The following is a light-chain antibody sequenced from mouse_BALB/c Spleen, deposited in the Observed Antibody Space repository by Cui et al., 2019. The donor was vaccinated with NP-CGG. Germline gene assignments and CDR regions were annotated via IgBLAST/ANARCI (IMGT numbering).Light chain of an antibody. V-gene: IGLV1*01. CDR3: ALWYSNHWV. CDR2: GTN. J-gene: IGLJ1*01. CDR1: TGAVTTSNY. Sequence: QPVLTQESALTTSPGETITFTCRSSTGAVTTSNYANWVQEKPDHLFTGLIGGTNNRAPGVPARFSGSLIGDKAALTITEAQTEDEAIYFCALWYSNHWVFGGGTKLTVL.